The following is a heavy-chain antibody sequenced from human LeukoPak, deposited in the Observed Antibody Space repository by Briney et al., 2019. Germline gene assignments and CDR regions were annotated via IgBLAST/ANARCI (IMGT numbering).Heavy chain of an antibody. D-gene: IGHD3-3*01. CDR3: AKDTLTYYDFWSGYYFDY. Sequence: GGSLRLSCAASGFTFSSYAMSRVRQAPGKGLEWVSAISGSGGSTYYADSVKGRFTISRDNSKNTLYLQMNSLRAEDTAVYYCAKDTLTYYDFWSGYYFDYWGQGTLVTVSS. V-gene: IGHV3-23*01. J-gene: IGHJ4*02. CDR1: GFTFSSYA. CDR2: ISGSGGST.